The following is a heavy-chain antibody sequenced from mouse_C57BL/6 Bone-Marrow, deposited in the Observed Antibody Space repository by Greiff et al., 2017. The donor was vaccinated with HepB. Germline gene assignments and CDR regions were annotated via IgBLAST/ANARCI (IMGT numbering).Heavy chain of an antibody. CDR2: ISSGGDYI. J-gene: IGHJ4*01. Sequence: EVKLMESGEGLVKPGGSLKLSCAASGFTFSSYAMSWVRQTPEKRLEWVAYISSGGDYIYYADTVEGRCTSSRDTARNTLYLQMSSLKSEDTAMYYCTSSWDKFLYAMDYWGQGTSVTVSS. CDR3: TSSWDKFLYAMDY. V-gene: IGHV5-9-1*02. CDR1: GFTFSSYA. D-gene: IGHD4-1*01.